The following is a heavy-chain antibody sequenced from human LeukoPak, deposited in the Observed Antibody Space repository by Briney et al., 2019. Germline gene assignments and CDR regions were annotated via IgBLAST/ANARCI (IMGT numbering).Heavy chain of an antibody. V-gene: IGHV5-51*01. J-gene: IGHJ4*02. Sequence: GESLKISCKGSGYSLTTYWIGWVRQTPGKGLEWMGIIYPGDSDTRYGPSFQGQVTISADKSISTAFLQWSSLKASDTAMYYCVRQRGYYFDYWGQGTLVTVSS. CDR2: IYPGDSDT. D-gene: IGHD3-10*01. CDR1: GYSLTTYW. CDR3: VRQRGYYFDY.